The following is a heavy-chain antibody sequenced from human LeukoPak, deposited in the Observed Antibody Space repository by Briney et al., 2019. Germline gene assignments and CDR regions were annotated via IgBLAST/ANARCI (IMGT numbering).Heavy chain of an antibody. V-gene: IGHV4-39*07. CDR3: ARSSEGRYYYDSSGFSYYYYYMDV. D-gene: IGHD3-22*01. CDR1: GDSFRSTTFY. Sequence: SETLSLTCTVSGDSFRSTTFYWGWVRQTPGKGLEWIGSIYYSGRNFYNPSLRSRVTISVDTSKNQFSLKLSSVTAADTAVYYCARSSEGRYYYDSSGFSYYYYYMDVWGKGTTVTISS. J-gene: IGHJ6*03. CDR2: IYYSGRN.